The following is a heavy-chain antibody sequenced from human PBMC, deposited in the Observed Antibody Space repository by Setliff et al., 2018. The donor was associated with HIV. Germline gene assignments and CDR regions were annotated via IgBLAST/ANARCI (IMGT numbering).Heavy chain of an antibody. Sequence: ASVKVSCKATEYMILAYKMNWVRQAPGQGLEWIGRISPNNGVAEYAPKFQGRVVMTLDTSISTAYLEIPRLTSDDAAVYYCARPRVFDSFDVWGQGTMVTVSS. CDR2: ISPNNGVA. V-gene: IGHV1-2*06. CDR1: EYMILAYK. J-gene: IGHJ3*01. CDR3: ARPRVFDSFDV.